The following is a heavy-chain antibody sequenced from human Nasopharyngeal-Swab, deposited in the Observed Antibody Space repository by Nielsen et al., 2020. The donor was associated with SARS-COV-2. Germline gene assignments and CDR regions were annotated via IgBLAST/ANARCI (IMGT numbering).Heavy chain of an antibody. CDR2: IYYSGST. J-gene: IGHJ4*02. V-gene: IGHV4-59*12. D-gene: IGHD2-2*01. CDR3: AGADYQLDY. Sequence: WIRQPPGKGLEWIGYIYYSGSTNYDPSLKSRVTISVDTSKNQFSLKLSSVTAADTAVYYCAGADYQLDYWGQGTLVTVSS.